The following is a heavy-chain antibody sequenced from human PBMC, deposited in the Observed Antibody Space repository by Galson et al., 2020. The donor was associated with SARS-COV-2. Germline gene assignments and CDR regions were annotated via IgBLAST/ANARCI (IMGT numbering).Heavy chain of an antibody. Sequence: GGSLRLSCAASGFTFSSYAMHWVRQAPGKGLEWVAVISYDGSNKYYADSVKGRFTISRDNSKNTLYLQMNSLRAEDTAVYYCARDPGVSGSIMITFGGVIVTDNWFDPWGQGTLVTVSS. J-gene: IGHJ5*02. CDR1: GFTFSSYA. CDR3: ARDPGVSGSIMITFGGVIVTDNWFDP. D-gene: IGHD3-16*02. CDR2: ISYDGSNK. V-gene: IGHV3-30*04.